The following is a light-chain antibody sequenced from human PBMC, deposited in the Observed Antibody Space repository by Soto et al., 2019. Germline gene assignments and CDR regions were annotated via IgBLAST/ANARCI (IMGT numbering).Light chain of an antibody. Sequence: QSALTQPASVSGSPGQSITISCTGTSADVGGYNFVSWYQHHPGKAPKLMIYAVSNRPSGVSNRFSGSKSANTASLSISGLQAEDEADYYCSSYTSSRTHVVFGGGTKLTVL. CDR1: SADVGGYNF. CDR2: AVS. V-gene: IGLV2-14*03. CDR3: SSYTSSRTHVV. J-gene: IGLJ2*01.